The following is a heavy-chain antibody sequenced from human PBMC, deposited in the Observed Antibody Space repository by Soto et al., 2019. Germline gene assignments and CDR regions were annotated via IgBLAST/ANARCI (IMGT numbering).Heavy chain of an antibody. CDR3: ARMSTCALDY. V-gene: IGHV4-4*09. Sequence: SETLSLTCTVSGGSISSYYWSWIRQPPGKGLEWIGYFYLSGSTYYNPSLKSRVTISVDRSKNQFSLKLSFVTAADTAVYYCARMSTCALDYWGQGTLVTVSS. J-gene: IGHJ4*02. CDR1: GGSISSYY. CDR2: FYLSGST. D-gene: IGHD2-8*02.